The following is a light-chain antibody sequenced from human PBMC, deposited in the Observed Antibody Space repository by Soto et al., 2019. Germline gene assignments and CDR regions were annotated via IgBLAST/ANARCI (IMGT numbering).Light chain of an antibody. V-gene: IGKV3-20*01. Sequence: ILVTQSPGTVSLSPLERATLSCITSQSASNTYLAWYQQKPGQAPSVLMYGISRRATGIPYRFSGSGSGTDFTLTITRLEPGDFAVYYCQQYVASSPRTFGQGTKV. J-gene: IGKJ1*01. CDR2: GIS. CDR1: QSASNTY. CDR3: QQYVASSPRT.